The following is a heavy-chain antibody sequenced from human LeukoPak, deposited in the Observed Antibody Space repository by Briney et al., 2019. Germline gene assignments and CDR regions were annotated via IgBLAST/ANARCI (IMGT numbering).Heavy chain of an antibody. CDR3: VRERWWSSSWYVDY. CDR1: GGSISSYY. Sequence: PSETLSLTCTVSGGSISSYYWGWIRQPAGKGLEWIGRIYTSGSTNYNPSLKSRVTMSVDTSKNQFSLKLSSVTAADTAVYYCVRERWWSSSWYVDYWGQGTLVTVSS. D-gene: IGHD6-13*01. J-gene: IGHJ4*02. V-gene: IGHV4-4*07. CDR2: IYTSGST.